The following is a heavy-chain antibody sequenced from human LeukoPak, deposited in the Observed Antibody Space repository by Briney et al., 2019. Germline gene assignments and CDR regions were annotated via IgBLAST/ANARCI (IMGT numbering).Heavy chain of an antibody. V-gene: IGHV5-51*01. Sequence: GESLKISCKGSGYSFTSYWIGWVRQMPGKGLEWMGIIYPGDSDTRYSPSFQGQVTISADKSISTAYLQWSSLKASDTAMYYCARHLRGVVVAATLPYYYYYYMDVWGKGTTVTVSS. CDR1: GYSFTSYW. J-gene: IGHJ6*03. CDR2: IYPGDSDT. CDR3: ARHLRGVVVAATLPYYYYYYMDV. D-gene: IGHD2-15*01.